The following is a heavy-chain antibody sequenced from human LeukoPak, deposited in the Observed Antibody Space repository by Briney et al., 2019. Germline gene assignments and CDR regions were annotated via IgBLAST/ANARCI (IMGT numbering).Heavy chain of an antibody. V-gene: IGHV3-30*18. CDR1: GFTFSSYG. Sequence: PAGGSLRLSCAASGFTFSSYGMHWVRQAPGKGLEWVAVISYDGSNKYYADSVKGRFTISRDNSKNTLYLQMNSLRAEDTAVYYCAKDLSSSWYDYWGQGTLVTVSS. CDR3: AKDLSSSWYDY. CDR2: ISYDGSNK. D-gene: IGHD6-13*01. J-gene: IGHJ4*02.